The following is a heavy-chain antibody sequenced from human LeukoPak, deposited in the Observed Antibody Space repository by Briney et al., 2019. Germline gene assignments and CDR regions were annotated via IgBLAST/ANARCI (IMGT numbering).Heavy chain of an antibody. CDR1: GFTFSSYH. CDR3: ARGLCGGDCYDY. J-gene: IGHJ4*02. V-gene: IGHV3-21*01. D-gene: IGHD2-21*01. CDR2: ISSNSEYI. Sequence: GGSLRLSCAASGFTFSSYHINWVRQAPGKGLEWVSSISSNSEYIYYADSVKGRFTISRDNAKNSLYLQMNSLRAEDTAVYYCARGLCGGDCYDYWGQGTLVTVSS.